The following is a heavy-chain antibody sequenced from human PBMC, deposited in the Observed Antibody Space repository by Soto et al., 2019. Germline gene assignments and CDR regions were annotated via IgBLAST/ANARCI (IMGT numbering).Heavy chain of an antibody. D-gene: IGHD2-15*01. Sequence: GGSLRLSCAASGFTFSSYAMSWVRQAPGKGLEWVSAISGSGGSTYYADSVKGRFTISRDNSKNTLYLQMNSLRAEDTAVYYCAKVSRPLVVVVAANDYWGQGTLVTVSS. CDR3: AKVSRPLVVVVAANDY. J-gene: IGHJ4*02. CDR1: GFTFSSYA. V-gene: IGHV3-23*01. CDR2: ISGSGGST.